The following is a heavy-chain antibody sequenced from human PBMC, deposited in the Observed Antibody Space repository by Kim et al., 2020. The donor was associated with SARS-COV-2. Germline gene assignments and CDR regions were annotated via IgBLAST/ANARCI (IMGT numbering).Heavy chain of an antibody. D-gene: IGHD3-16*01. J-gene: IGHJ5*02. CDR2: IFYSGTT. V-gene: IGHV4-31*03. Sequence: SETPSLTCTVSGDSISSGRYYWSWIRQHPGKGLEWIGYIFYSGTTYYNSSLKSRVTISVDTSKNQFSLSLTSVTAADTAVYYCARRTPGGVSTWFDPWG. CDR1: GDSISSGRYY. CDR3: ARRTPGGVSTWFDP.